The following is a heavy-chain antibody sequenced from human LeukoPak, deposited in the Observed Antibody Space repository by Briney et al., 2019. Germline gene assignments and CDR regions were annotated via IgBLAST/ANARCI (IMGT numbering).Heavy chain of an antibody. D-gene: IGHD4-23*01. Sequence: SETLSLTCTVSGGSISSNYWSWIRQPPGQGLERIGYIYYSGSTDYNPSLKSRVTISVDTSKNQFSLKLSSVTAADTAVYYCARAIGYGGNLYYFDYWGQGTLVTVSS. J-gene: IGHJ4*02. CDR3: ARAIGYGGNLYYFDY. CDR1: GGSISSNY. V-gene: IGHV4-59*01. CDR2: IYYSGST.